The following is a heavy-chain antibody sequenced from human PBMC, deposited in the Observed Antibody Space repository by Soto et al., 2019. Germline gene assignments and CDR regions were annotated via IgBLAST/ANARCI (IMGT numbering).Heavy chain of an antibody. CDR2: IYYSGST. CDR3: ARVPDGDYLDY. Sequence: QVQLQESGPGLVKPSQTLSLTCTVSGGSISSGGYYWSWIRQHPGKGLEWIGYIYYSGSTYYNPSLKRRVNISGDKSKNQFSLTLSSVTAADTAVYYCARVPDGDYLDYWGQGTLVTVSS. D-gene: IGHD4-17*01. V-gene: IGHV4-31*03. J-gene: IGHJ4*02. CDR1: GGSISSGGYY.